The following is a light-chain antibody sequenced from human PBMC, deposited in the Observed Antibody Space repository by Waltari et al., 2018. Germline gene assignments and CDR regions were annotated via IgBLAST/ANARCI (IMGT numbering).Light chain of an antibody. J-gene: IGKJ5*01. CDR3: MQALQTPIT. CDR2: LGS. Sequence: IVMTHSRLSLPVPSGKPASFSCRSSQSLLHSNGYNYLVSYLQKPGQSPQLLIYLGSNRASGVPDRFSGSGSGTDFTLKISRVEAEDVGVYYCMQALQTPITFGQGTRLEIK. V-gene: IGKV2-28*01. CDR1: QSLLHSNGYNY.